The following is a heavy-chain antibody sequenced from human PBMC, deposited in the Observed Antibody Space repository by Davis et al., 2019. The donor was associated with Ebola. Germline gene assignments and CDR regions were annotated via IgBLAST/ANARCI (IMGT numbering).Heavy chain of an antibody. CDR1: GSTVSSYT. V-gene: IGHV3-23*01. CDR2: ISGASGGRK. CDR3: ARLQVPGRPFYYYGMDV. Sequence: GESVKISCAASGSTVSSYTMSWLRQVPGKGLEWVSSISGASGGRKDYADSVKGRFTISRDNSRNTVYLQMNSLRAEDSAVYYCARLQVPGRPFYYYGMDVWGQGTTVTVSS. J-gene: IGHJ6*02. D-gene: IGHD6-6*01.